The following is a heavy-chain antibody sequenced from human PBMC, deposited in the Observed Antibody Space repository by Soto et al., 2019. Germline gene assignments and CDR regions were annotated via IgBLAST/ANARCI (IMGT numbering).Heavy chain of an antibody. CDR3: ALLAARYYYGMDV. J-gene: IGHJ6*02. V-gene: IGHV1-69*13. D-gene: IGHD6-6*01. Sequence: SVKVSCKASGGTFSSYAISWVRQAPGQGLEWMGGIIPIFGTANYAQKFQGRVTITADESTSTAYMELSSLRSEDTAVYYCALLAARYYYGMDVWGQGTTVTVSS. CDR2: IIPIFGTA. CDR1: GGTFSSYA.